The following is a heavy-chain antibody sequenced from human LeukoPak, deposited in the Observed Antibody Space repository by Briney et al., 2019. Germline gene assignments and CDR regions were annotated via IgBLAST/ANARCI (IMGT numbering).Heavy chain of an antibody. CDR2: IDHTRGT. CDR3: AREDYDDSGAWYFDL. D-gene: IGHD3-3*01. J-gene: IGHJ2*01. CDR1: GTSFKDYF. Sequence: PSETLSLTCVVEGTSFKDYFWAWVRQAPGKGLEWIGEIDHTRGTNYNPSLKSRVTMSVDTSRNQFSLSLSSVTAADTAVYYCAREDYDDSGAWYFDLWGRGTLVTVSS. V-gene: IGHV4-34*01.